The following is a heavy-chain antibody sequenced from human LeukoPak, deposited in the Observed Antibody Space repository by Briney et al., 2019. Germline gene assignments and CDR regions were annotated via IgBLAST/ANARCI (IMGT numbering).Heavy chain of an antibody. CDR3: ARGAYCTFINCYGFDY. CDR2: INHSGST. V-gene: IGHV4-34*01. D-gene: IGHD2-2*01. Sequence: SETLSLTCAVYGGSFSGYYWSWIRQPPGKGLEWIGEINHSGSTNYNPSLKSRVTISVDTSKNQFSLKLSSVTAADTAVYYCARGAYCTFINCYGFDYWGQGTQVTASS. J-gene: IGHJ4*02. CDR1: GGSFSGYY.